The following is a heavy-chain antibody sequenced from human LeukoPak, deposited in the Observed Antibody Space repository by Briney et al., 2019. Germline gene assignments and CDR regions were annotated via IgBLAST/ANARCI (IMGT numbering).Heavy chain of an antibody. CDR1: GFTFSSYE. Sequence: HSGGSLRLSCAASGFTFSSYEMNWVRQAPGKGLEWLSYISYTGSNKYYPDSVKGRFTISRNNAKNSLYLQMNSLRAEDTAVYFCARVFVGENFDYWGQGTLVTVSS. J-gene: IGHJ4*02. D-gene: IGHD3-10*02. CDR2: ISYTGSNK. V-gene: IGHV3-48*03. CDR3: ARVFVGENFDY.